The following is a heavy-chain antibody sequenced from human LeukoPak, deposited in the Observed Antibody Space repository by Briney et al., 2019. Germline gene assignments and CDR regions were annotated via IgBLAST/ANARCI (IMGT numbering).Heavy chain of an antibody. J-gene: IGHJ6*03. CDR1: GGPIRTTNYY. V-gene: IGHV4-39*07. CDR3: ARGGCSSTSCYRYDFWSGSYMDV. CDR2: IYYTGST. Sequence: SETLSLTCTVSGGPIRTTNYYWGWIRQPPGKGLEWIGSIYYTGSTYYNPSLKSRVTISVDTSKKQFSLRLTSVTAADTAVYYCARGGCSSTSCYRYDFWSGSYMDVWGKGTTVTVSS. D-gene: IGHD2-2*01.